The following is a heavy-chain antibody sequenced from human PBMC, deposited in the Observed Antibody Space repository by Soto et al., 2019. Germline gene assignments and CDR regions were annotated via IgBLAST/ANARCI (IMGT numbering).Heavy chain of an antibody. V-gene: IGHV3-21*01. CDR2: ISSSSSYI. D-gene: IGHD3-22*01. CDR1: GFTFSSYS. J-gene: IGHJ4*02. CDR3: ASPHYYDSSGFDY. Sequence: XGSLRLSCAASGFTFSSYSMNWVRQAPGKGLEWVSSISSSSSYIYYADSVKGRFTISRDNAKNSPYLQMNSLRAEDTAVYYCASPHYYDSSGFDYWGQGTLVTVSS.